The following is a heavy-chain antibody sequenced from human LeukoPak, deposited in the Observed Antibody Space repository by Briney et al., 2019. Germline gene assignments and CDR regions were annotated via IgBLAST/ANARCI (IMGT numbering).Heavy chain of an antibody. J-gene: IGHJ6*03. V-gene: IGHV3-21*01. CDR2: IDNSGTYI. CDR1: GFTFTTYS. Sequence: PGGSLRLSCTASGFTFTTYSMDWVRQAPGKGLEWVSSIDNSGTYIYYADSVKGRFTISRDNSKNSLYLQMNSLRAEDTAVYYCASANPILLDYYYYYYMDVWGKGTTVIISS. D-gene: IGHD3-3*01. CDR3: ASANPILLDYYYYYYMDV.